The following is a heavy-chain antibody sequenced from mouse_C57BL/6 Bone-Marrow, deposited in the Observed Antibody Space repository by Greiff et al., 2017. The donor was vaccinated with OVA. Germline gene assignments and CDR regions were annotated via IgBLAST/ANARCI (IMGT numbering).Heavy chain of an antibody. V-gene: IGHV14-3*01. CDR2: IDPANGNT. D-gene: IGHD1-1*01. J-gene: IGHJ4*01. Sequence: VQLKESVAELVRPGASVKLSCTASGFNIKDTYMHWVKQRPEQGLEWIGRIDPANGNTKYAPKFQGKATITADTSSNTAYLQLSSLTSEDTAIYYCARTTVGGGYAMDYWGQGTSVTVSS. CDR3: ARTTVGGGYAMDY. CDR1: GFNIKDTY.